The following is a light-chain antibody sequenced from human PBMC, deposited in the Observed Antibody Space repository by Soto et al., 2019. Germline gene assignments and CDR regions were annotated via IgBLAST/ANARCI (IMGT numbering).Light chain of an antibody. CDR2: DAS. Sequence: DIQMTQSPSTLSASVGDRVTITCRASQSISSWLAWYQQKPGKAPEVLISDASNLQSGVPSRFSGSGSGTDFTLTISSLQPEDSATYYCQQSYNTPLTFGGGTKVDIK. CDR1: QSISSW. J-gene: IGKJ4*01. V-gene: IGKV1-39*01. CDR3: QQSYNTPLT.